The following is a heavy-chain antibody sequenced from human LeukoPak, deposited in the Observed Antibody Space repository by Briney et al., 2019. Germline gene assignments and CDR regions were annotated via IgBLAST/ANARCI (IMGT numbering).Heavy chain of an antibody. CDR2: IYSGGTT. CDR1: GFTVSSDY. D-gene: IGHD3-10*01. Sequence: PGGSLRLSCAASGFTVSSDYMNWVRQAPGKGLEWVSVIYSGGTTHYADSVKGRFTISRDNSKNTLYLQMNSLRAEDTAVYYCARGPYGSSGTPDAFDIWGRGTMVTVSS. CDR3: ARGPYGSSGTPDAFDI. V-gene: IGHV3-66*01. J-gene: IGHJ3*02.